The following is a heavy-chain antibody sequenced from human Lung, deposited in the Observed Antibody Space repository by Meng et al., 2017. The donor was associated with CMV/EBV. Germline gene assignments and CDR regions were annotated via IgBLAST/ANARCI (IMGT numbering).Heavy chain of an antibody. CDR3: ARCYDFWSGYYSDY. CDR1: GFSLSDYS. Sequence: GESXKISCAASGFSLSDYSMNWVRQAPGKGLEWVSISSKSEGYIRYADSVKGRSTISRDNAKNSLPLQMNNLRAEDTAVYYCARCYDFWSGYYSDYWGQGXLVTVSS. CDR2: SSKSEGYI. V-gene: IGHV3-21*04. J-gene: IGHJ4*02. D-gene: IGHD3-3*01.